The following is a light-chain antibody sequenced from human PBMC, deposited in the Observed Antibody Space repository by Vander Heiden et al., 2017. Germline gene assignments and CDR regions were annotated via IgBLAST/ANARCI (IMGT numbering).Light chain of an antibody. Sequence: DPVTITCRASQGISNWLAWYQQRPGKAPKLLIYAASSLQSGVPSRFSGSGSGTDFTLTISSLQPEDFATYFCQQPNNFPPTFGQGTKVEIK. CDR1: QGISNW. CDR2: AAS. V-gene: IGKV1-12*01. CDR3: QQPNNFPPT. J-gene: IGKJ1*01.